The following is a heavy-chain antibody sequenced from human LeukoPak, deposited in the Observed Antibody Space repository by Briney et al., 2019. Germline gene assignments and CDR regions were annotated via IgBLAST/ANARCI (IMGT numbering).Heavy chain of an antibody. CDR3: ARHVSSSWYLYYYYYMDV. CDR1: GGSFSGYY. CDR2: INHSGST. V-gene: IGHV4-34*01. J-gene: IGHJ6*03. D-gene: IGHD6-13*01. Sequence: SETLSLTCAVYGGSFSGYYWSWIRQPPGKGLEWIGEINHSGSTNYNPSLKSRVTISVDTSKNQFSLKLSSVTAADTAVYYCARHVSSSWYLYYYYYMDVWGKGTTVTISS.